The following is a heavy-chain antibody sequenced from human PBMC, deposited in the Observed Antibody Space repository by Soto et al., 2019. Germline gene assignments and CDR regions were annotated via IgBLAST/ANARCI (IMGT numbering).Heavy chain of an antibody. V-gene: IGHV3-21*01. CDR3: AREEYPTNWYFDF. CDR2: ISGSSGYI. Sequence: EVQLVESGGGLVKPGGSLRLSCAASGFSFSSYTMNWVRQAPGKGLEWVSSISGSSGYIYYADSVKGRFTISRDNAKNSVALQMNSLRAEDTAVYYCAREEYPTNWYFDFWGRGTLVTVSS. CDR1: GFSFSSYT. D-gene: IGHD2-2*02. J-gene: IGHJ2*01.